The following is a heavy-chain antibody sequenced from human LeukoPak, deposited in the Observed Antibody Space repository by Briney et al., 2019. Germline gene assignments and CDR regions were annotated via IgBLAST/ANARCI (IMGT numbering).Heavy chain of an antibody. CDR1: GYSINSGYS. J-gene: IGHJ5*02. D-gene: IGHD4-11*01. CDR3: ARNSSLTTLKGGWFDP. Sequence: SETLSLTCAVSGYSINSGYSWTWLRQRPGKGLEWIGNIYHSGYAYYNPSLKSRATISLDASKNQFSLRLSSVTAADTAVYYCARNSSLTTLKGGWFDPWGQGTLVTVCS. V-gene: IGHV4-38-2*01. CDR2: IYHSGYA.